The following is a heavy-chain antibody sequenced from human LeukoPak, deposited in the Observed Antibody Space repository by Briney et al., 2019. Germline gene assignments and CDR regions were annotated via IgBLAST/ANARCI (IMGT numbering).Heavy chain of an antibody. CDR3: ASYDSSGYYRYFDY. CDR2: INHSGST. Sequence: SETLSLTCAVYGGPFSGYYWSWIRQPPGKGLEWIGEINHSGSTNYNPSLKGRVTISVDTSKNQFSLKLSSVTAADTAVYYCASYDSSGYYRYFDYWGQGTLVTVSS. V-gene: IGHV4-34*01. J-gene: IGHJ4*02. D-gene: IGHD3-22*01. CDR1: GGPFSGYY.